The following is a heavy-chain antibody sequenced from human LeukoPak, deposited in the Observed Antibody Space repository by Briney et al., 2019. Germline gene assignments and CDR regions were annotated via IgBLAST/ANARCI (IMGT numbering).Heavy chain of an antibody. CDR1: GGSISDSRT. Sequence: NASETLSLTCTVSGGSISDSRTWGWVRQPPGKGLEWIANIHSDGRTASNPSLRSRLTISQDTSKNQFSRKVSSVTAADTAFYYCARVLTAAALDFWGQGTLVTVSS. CDR3: ARVLTAAALDF. D-gene: IGHD6-25*01. CDR2: IHSDGRT. V-gene: IGHV4-39*07. J-gene: IGHJ4*02.